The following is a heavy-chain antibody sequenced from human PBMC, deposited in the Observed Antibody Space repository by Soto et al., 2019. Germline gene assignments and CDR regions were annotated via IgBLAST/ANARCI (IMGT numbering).Heavy chain of an antibody. CDR2: ISYSGST. J-gene: IGHJ4*02. CDR1: GGCMSSHY. Sequence: SETLALTCTVCGGCMSSHYWTWLRQPPGKGLEWIGYISYSGSTYYNPSLKSRVTISADTSRNQFSLKLSSVIAADTAVYYCARADPDSSVGYWGQGTLVTVSS. CDR3: ARADPDSSVGY. V-gene: IGHV4-59*11.